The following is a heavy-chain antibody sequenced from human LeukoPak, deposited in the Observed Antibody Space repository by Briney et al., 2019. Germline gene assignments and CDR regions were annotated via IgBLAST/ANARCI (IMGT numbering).Heavy chain of an antibody. CDR1: GFTVSINY. CDR2: IYSGGST. CDR3: ARARLYYYDSSGYQYYFDY. D-gene: IGHD3-22*01. J-gene: IGHJ4*02. V-gene: IGHV3-53*01. Sequence: GGSLRLSCAASGFTVSINYMSWVRQAPGKRLEWFSVIYSGGSTYYADSVKGRFTISRDNSKNTLYLQMNRLRAEDTAVYYCARARLYYYDSSGYQYYFDYWGQGTLVTVSS.